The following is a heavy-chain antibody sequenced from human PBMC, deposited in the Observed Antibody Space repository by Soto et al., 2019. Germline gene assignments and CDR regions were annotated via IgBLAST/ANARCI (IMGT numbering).Heavy chain of an antibody. Sequence: EVQLGESGGGLIQPGGSLRLSCAASGFTVSSNYMSWVRQAPGKGLEWVSVIYSGCSTYYADSVKGRCTISRDNSKNTLYLQMNSLRAEDTAVYYCARDYSNYYYYGMDVWGQGTTVTVSS. CDR1: GFTVSSNY. CDR2: IYSGCST. V-gene: IGHV3-53*01. J-gene: IGHJ6*02. CDR3: ARDYSNYYYYGMDV. D-gene: IGHD4-4*01.